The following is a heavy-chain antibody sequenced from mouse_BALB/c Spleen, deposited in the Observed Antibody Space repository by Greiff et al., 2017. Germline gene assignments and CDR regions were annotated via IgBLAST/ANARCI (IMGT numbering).Heavy chain of an antibody. V-gene: IGHV3-2*02. CDR3: ARCDGYSRFAY. D-gene: IGHD2-3*01. Sequence: EVQRVESVPGLVKPSQSLSLTCTVTGYSITSDYAWNWIRQFPGNKLEWMGYISYSGSTSYNPSLKSRISITRDTSKNQFFLQLNSVTTEDTATYYCARCDGYSRFAYWGQGTLVTVSA. CDR1: GYSITSDYA. CDR2: ISYSGST. J-gene: IGHJ3*01.